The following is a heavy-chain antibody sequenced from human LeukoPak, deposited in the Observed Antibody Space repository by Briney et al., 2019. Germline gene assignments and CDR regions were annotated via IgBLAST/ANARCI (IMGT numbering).Heavy chain of an antibody. V-gene: IGHV6-1*01. CDR1: GDSVSSNSAA. D-gene: IGHD1-1*01. CDR3: ARGTTGTRGAFDI. J-gene: IGHJ3*02. Sequence: SQTLSLTCAISGDSVSSNSAAWNWIRQSPSRGLEWLGRTYYRSKWYNDYAVSVKSRITINPDTSKNQFSLKLTSVTAADTALYYCARGTTGTRGAFDIWGQGTMVTVFS. CDR2: TYYRSKWYN.